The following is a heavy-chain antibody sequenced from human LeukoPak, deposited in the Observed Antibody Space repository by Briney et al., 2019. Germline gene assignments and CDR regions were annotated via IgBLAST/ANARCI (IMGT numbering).Heavy chain of an antibody. J-gene: IGHJ3*02. CDR1: GGSISSYY. CDR3: ARSRGLVRNAFDI. V-gene: IGHV4-59*12. CDR2: IYYSGST. Sequence: SETLSLTCTVSGGSISSYYWSWIRQPPGKGLEWIGSIYYSGSTYYNPSLKSRVTISVDTSKNQFSLKLSSVTAADTAVYYCARSRGLVRNAFDIWGQGTMVTVSS. D-gene: IGHD3-10*01.